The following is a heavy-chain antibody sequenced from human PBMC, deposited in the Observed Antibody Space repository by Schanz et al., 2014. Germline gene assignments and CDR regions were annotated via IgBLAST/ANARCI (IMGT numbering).Heavy chain of an antibody. CDR3: AGAVATIRADSFDI. CDR2: INSRSNFI. D-gene: IGHD5-12*01. V-gene: IGHV3-21*01. Sequence: EVQLVESGGGLVKPGGSLRLSCTASRIIFGTYSMNWIRQTPKGLEWVSSINSRSNFIYYADSVKGRFTISRDNAKNSLYLQMNSLRAEDTAVYYCAGAVATIRADSFDIWGQGTMVAFAS. CDR1: RIIFGTYS. J-gene: IGHJ3*02.